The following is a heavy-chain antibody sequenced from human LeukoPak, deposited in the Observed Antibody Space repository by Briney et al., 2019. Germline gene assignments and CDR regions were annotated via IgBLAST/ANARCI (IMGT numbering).Heavy chain of an antibody. Sequence: GGSLRLSCAASGFTVSSNYMSWVRQAPGKGLEWVSVIYSGGNTYYADSVKGRFTISRDNSKNTLYLQMNSLRAEDTAVYYCARAGGSGSYSGYFDYWGQGTLVTVSP. CDR1: GFTVSSNY. CDR3: ARAGGSGSYSGYFDY. D-gene: IGHD3-10*01. CDR2: IYSGGNT. V-gene: IGHV3-53*01. J-gene: IGHJ4*02.